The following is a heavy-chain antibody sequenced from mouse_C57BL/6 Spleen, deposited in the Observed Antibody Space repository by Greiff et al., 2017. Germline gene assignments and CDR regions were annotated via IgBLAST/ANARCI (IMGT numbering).Heavy chain of an antibody. Sequence: VQVVESGAELVKPGASVKISCKASGYAFSSYWMNWVKQRPGRGLEWIGRIDPNSDGTKYNEKFKSKATLTVEKPSSTAYMQLSSLTSEDSAVYYCARDWDGDFDYWGQGTTLTVSS. V-gene: IGHV1-72*01. J-gene: IGHJ2*01. CDR3: ARDWDGDFDY. CDR1: GYAFSSYW. D-gene: IGHD4-1*01. CDR2: IDPNSDGT.